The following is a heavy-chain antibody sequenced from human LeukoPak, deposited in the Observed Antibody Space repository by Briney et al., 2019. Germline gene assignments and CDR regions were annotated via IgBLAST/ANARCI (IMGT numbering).Heavy chain of an antibody. CDR3: ARGQRSDY. D-gene: IGHD6-25*01. CDR2: ISGSGAST. CDR1: GFTFSNYA. J-gene: IGHJ4*02. V-gene: IGHV3-23*01. Sequence: EGSLRLSCAASGFTFSNYAMSWVRQAPGKGLEWVSTISGSGASTYYADSAKGRFTISRDNSENTLYLQMNSLRAKDTAVYYCARGQRSDYWGQGTLVTVSS.